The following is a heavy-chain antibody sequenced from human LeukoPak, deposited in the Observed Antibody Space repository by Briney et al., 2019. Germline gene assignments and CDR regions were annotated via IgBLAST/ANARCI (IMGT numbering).Heavy chain of an antibody. V-gene: IGHV3-15*01. CDR3: TAATVTTSPTYYYYGMDV. Sequence: GGSLRLSCAASGFTFSNAWMSWVRQAPGKGLEWVGRIRSKTDGRTSDYAAPVKGRFTISRDDSKNTLYLQMNSLKTEDTAVYYCTAATVTTSPTYYYYGMDVWGQGTTVTVSS. CDR1: GFTFSNAW. J-gene: IGHJ6*02. CDR2: IRSKTDGRTS. D-gene: IGHD4-17*01.